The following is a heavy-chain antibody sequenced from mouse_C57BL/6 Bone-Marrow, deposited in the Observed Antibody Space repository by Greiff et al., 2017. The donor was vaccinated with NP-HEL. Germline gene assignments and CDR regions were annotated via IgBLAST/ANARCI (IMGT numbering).Heavy chain of an antibody. V-gene: IGHV1-22*01. J-gene: IGHJ4*01. CDR1: GYTFTDYN. Sequence: EVQLQQSGPELVKPGASVKMSCKASGYTFTDYNMHWVKQSHGKSLEWIGYINPNNGGTSYNQKFKGKATLTVNKSSSTAYMELRSLTSEDSAVYYCARSTIDGYYRAMDYWGQGTSVTVSS. D-gene: IGHD2-3*01. CDR2: INPNNGGT. CDR3: ARSTIDGYYRAMDY.